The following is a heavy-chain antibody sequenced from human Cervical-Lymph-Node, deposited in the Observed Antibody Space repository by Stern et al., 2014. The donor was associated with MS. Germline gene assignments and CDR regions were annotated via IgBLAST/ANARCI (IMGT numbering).Heavy chain of an antibody. J-gene: IGHJ6*02. CDR2: MNPNSGNT. CDR1: GYTFTSYD. D-gene: IGHD1-7*01. Sequence: VQLVESGAEVKKPGASVKVSCKASGYTFTSYDINWVRQATGQGLEWMGWMNPNSGNTGYAQKFQGRVTMTRNTSISTAYMELSSLRSEDTAVYYCARGQTGTTTWYYYYYGMDVWGQGTTVTVSS. CDR3: ARGQTGTTTWYYYYYGMDV. V-gene: IGHV1-8*01.